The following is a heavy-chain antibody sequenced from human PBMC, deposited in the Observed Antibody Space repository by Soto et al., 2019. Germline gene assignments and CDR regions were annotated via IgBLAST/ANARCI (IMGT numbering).Heavy chain of an antibody. J-gene: IGHJ4*02. D-gene: IGHD3-3*01. CDR2: IIPIFGTA. V-gene: IGHV1-69*13. CDR1: GGTFSSYA. CDR3: ARVDVLRFLEWLI. Sequence: SVKVSCKASGGTFSSYAISWVRQAPGQGLEWMGGIIPIFGTANYAQKFQGRVTITADESTSTAYMELSSLRSEDTAVYYCARVDVLRFLEWLIWGQGTLVTVSS.